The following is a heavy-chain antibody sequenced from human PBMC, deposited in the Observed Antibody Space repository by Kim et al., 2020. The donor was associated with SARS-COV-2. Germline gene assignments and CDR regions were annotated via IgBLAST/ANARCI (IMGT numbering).Heavy chain of an antibody. J-gene: IGHJ6*02. CDR3: AKEAGLDYYDSSGYCMDV. D-gene: IGHD3-22*01. Sequence: VKGRITNSRDKSKNTLYRQMNSLRAEDTAVYYCAKEAGLDYYDSSGYCMDVWGQGTTVTVSS. V-gene: IGHV3-30*02.